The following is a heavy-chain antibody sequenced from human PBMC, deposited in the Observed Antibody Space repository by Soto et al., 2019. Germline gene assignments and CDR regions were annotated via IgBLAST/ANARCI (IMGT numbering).Heavy chain of an antibody. CDR1: GFTFSSYA. Sequence: QVQLVESGGGVVQPGRSLRLSCAASGFTFSSYAMHWVRQAPGKGLEWVAVISYDGSNKYYADSVKGRFTISRDNSKNTLYLQMNSLRAEDTAVYYCATPFLEGTGQPDYWGQGTLVTVSS. V-gene: IGHV3-30-3*01. CDR2: ISYDGSNK. J-gene: IGHJ4*02. CDR3: ATPFLEGTGQPDY. D-gene: IGHD3-3*02.